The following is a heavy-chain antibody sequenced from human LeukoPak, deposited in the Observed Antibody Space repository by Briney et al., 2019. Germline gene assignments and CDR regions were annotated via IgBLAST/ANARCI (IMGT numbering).Heavy chain of an antibody. Sequence: PGGSLRLSCAASGFTFSIYWMHWVRQAPGKGLVWVSRINSDGSSTNYAGSVKGRFTISRDNAKNTLYLQMNSLRAEDTAVYYCVRDYDTLTGYYLSGQFDPWGQGTLVTVSS. J-gene: IGHJ5*02. CDR1: GFTFSIYW. CDR3: VRDYDTLTGYYLSGQFDP. D-gene: IGHD3-9*01. CDR2: INSDGSST. V-gene: IGHV3-74*01.